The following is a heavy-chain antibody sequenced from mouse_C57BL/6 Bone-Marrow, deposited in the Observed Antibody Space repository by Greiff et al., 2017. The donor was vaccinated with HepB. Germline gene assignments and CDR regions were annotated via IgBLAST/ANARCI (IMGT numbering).Heavy chain of an antibody. CDR2: ISSGSSTI. D-gene: IGHD2-3*01. J-gene: IGHJ2*01. V-gene: IGHV5-17*01. CDR3: ASDCYYSYYFGY. CDR1: GFTFSDYG. Sequence: EVQLVESGGGLVKPGGSLKLSCAASGFTFSDYGMHWVRQAPEKGLEWVAYISSGSSTIYYADTVKGRFTISRDNAKNTLFLQMTSLRSEDTSMYYCASDCYYSYYFGYWGQGTTLTVSS.